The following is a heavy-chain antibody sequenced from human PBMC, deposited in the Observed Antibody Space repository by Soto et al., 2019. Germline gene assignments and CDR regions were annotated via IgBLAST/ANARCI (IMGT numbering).Heavy chain of an antibody. D-gene: IGHD4-17*01. Sequence: ASVKVSCKASGYTFTSYGISWVRQAPGQGLEWMGWISAYNGNTNYAQKLQGRVTMTTDTPTSTAYMELRSLRSDDTAVYYCARERVDYGDYEDAFDIWGQGTMVTVSS. J-gene: IGHJ3*02. CDR2: ISAYNGNT. CDR3: ARERVDYGDYEDAFDI. V-gene: IGHV1-18*01. CDR1: GYTFTSYG.